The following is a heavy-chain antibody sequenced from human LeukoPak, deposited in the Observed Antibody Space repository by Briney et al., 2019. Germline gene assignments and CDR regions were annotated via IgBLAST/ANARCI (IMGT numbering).Heavy chain of an antibody. CDR3: ASLTGATDYYYYYMDV. V-gene: IGHV4-34*01. J-gene: IGHJ6*03. D-gene: IGHD1-20*01. CDR2: INHSGST. CDR1: GGSFTDYY. Sequence: SETLSLTCAVYGGSFTDYYWSWIRETPQKGLERIVAINHSGSTNDNPSLKSRVTISFETSKNQFSLKLSSVTAADTAVYYCASLTGATDYYYYYMDVWGKGTTVTVSS.